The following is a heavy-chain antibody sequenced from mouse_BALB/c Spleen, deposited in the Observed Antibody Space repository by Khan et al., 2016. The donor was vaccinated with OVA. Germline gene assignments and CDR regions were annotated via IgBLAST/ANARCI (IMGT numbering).Heavy chain of an antibody. Sequence: EVELVESGGDLVEPGGSLKLSCAASGFTFSTYGMSWVRQTPDKRLEWVATISTGGHYTYHPDSVRGRFTISRDNAKNTLYLQMTSLKSEDTAMFYCARLAYYYDSEWFAYWGQGTLVTVSA. J-gene: IGHJ3*01. CDR3: ARLAYYYDSEWFAY. CDR2: ISTGGHYT. CDR1: GFTFSTYG. D-gene: IGHD1-1*01. V-gene: IGHV5-6*01.